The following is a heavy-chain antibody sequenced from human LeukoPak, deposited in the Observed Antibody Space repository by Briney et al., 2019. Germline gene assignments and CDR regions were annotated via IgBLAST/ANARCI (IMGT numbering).Heavy chain of an antibody. CDR3: ARGGSIAARPIDY. V-gene: IGHV3-64*01. D-gene: IGHD6-6*01. CDR2: ISSNGGST. J-gene: IGHJ4*02. CDR1: GFTFSSYA. Sequence: TGGSLRLSCAASGFTFSSYAMHWVRQAPGKGLEYVSAISSNGGSTYYANSVKGRFTISRDNSKNTLFLQMGSLRAEDMAVYYCARGGSIAARPIDYWGQGTLGTVSS.